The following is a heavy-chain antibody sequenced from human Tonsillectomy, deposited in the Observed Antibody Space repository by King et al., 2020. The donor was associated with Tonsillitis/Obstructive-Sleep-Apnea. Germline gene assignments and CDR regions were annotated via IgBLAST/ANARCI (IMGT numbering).Heavy chain of an antibody. CDR3: ARGIGYYDFWSGYRTRVRDAFDI. J-gene: IGHJ3*02. V-gene: IGHV4-34*01. Sequence: VQLQQWGAGLLKPSETLSLTCAVYGGSFSGYYWSWIRQPPGKGLEWIGEINHSGSTNYNPSLKSRVTISVDTSKNPFSLKLGSVTAADTAVYYCARGIGYYDFWSGYRTRVRDAFDIWGQGTMVTVSS. CDR1: GGSFSGYY. CDR2: INHSGST. D-gene: IGHD3-3*01.